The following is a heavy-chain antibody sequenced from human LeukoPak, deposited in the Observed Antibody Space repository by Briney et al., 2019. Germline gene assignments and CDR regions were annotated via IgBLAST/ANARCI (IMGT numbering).Heavy chain of an antibody. D-gene: IGHD3-10*01. J-gene: IGHJ4*02. Sequence: SETLSLTCTVSGGSISSYYWSWIRQPAGKGLEWIGRIYTSGSTNYNPSLKSRVTMSVDTSKNQFSLKLSSVTAADTAVYYCARDPYGSGSYRTPAFDYWGQGTLVTVSS. CDR1: GGSISSYY. CDR2: IYTSGST. V-gene: IGHV4-4*07. CDR3: ARDPYGSGSYRTPAFDY.